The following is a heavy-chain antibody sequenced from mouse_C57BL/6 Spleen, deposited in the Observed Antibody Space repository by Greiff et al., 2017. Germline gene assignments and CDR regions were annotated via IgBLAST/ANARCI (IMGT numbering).Heavy chain of an antibody. V-gene: IGHV1-42*01. CDR2: INPSTGGT. Sequence: VQLKESGPELVKPGASVKISCKASGYSFTGYYMNWVKQSPEKSLEWIGEINPSTGGTTYNHKCKAKATLTVDKSSSTAYMQLKSLTSEDSAVYDCASTTVVAYYYAMDYWGQGTSVTVSS. CDR3: ASTTVVAYYYAMDY. D-gene: IGHD1-1*01. J-gene: IGHJ4*01. CDR1: GYSFTGYY.